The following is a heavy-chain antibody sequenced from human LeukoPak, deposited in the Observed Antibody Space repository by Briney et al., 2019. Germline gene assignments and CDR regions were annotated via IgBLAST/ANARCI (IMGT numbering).Heavy chain of an antibody. CDR2: IIPIFGTA. CDR3: ARAGSTYCTNGVCYGNWFDP. CDR1: GGTFSTYA. V-gene: IGHV1-69*05. D-gene: IGHD2-8*01. J-gene: IGHJ5*02. Sequence: ASGKVSCKAAGGTFSTYAISWVRQAPGQGVEWMGGIIPIFGTANYAQKFQGRVTITTDESTSTAYMELSSLRSEDTAVYYCARAGSTYCTNGVCYGNWFDPWGQGTLVTVSS.